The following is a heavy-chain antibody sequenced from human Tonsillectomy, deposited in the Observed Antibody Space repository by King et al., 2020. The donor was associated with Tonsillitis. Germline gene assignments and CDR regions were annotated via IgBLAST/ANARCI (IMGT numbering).Heavy chain of an antibody. Sequence: QLVQSGAEVRTPGASVKVSCMVSGYTLTELSMHWVRQAPGKGLEWMGGFDPEYGKTIYAQKFQGRVTMTEDTSSDTGYMELSSLRSEDTAVYFCATDLAAAGRRDYYSGMDVCGQGATVTVSS. V-gene: IGHV1-24*01. CDR3: ATDLAAAGRRDYYSGMDV. CDR2: FDPEYGKT. J-gene: IGHJ6*02. CDR1: GYTLTELS. D-gene: IGHD6-13*01.